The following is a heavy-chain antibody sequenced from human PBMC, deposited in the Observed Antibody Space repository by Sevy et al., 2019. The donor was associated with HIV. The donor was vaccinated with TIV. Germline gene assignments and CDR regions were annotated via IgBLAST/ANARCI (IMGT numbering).Heavy chain of an antibody. CDR2: IYYSGST. Sequence: SETLSLTCTVSGGSISSYYWSWIRQPPGKGLEWIGYIYYSGSTNYNPSLKSRVTISVDTSKNQFSLKLSSVTAADTVVYYCARGYSSSWYYFDYWGQGTLVTVSS. D-gene: IGHD6-13*01. CDR1: GGSISSYY. V-gene: IGHV4-59*01. CDR3: ARGYSSSWYYFDY. J-gene: IGHJ4*02.